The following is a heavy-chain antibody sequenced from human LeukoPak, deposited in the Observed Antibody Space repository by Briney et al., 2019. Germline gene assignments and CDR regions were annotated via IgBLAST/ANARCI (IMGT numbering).Heavy chain of an antibody. Sequence: KPGGSLRLSCAASGFTFTNAWMSWVRQAPGKGLEWVGRIESKGDGGTSYYAAPVKGRFTISRDDSKNTLYLQMNSLKTEDTAVYYCTTDAPYYDFWSGSPGLDYYMDVWGKGTTVTVSS. CDR2: IESKGDGGTS. CDR1: GFTFTNAW. V-gene: IGHV3-15*04. D-gene: IGHD3-3*01. J-gene: IGHJ6*03. CDR3: TTDAPYYDFWSGSPGLDYYMDV.